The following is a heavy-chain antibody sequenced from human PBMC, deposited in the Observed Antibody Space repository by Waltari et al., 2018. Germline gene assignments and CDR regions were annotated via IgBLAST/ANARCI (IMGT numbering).Heavy chain of an antibody. D-gene: IGHD5-12*01. CDR3: ATYIGASVGTAAFDV. Sequence: QLQLQESGPGPVKPSETLSLTCSVSGGSIDTPKHYWSWIRQPPGQGLEWIGTISYAGTTYTNPSLRRRLTMSRDTSKNQLSLTLGSTAAADTAVYYGATYIGASVGTAAFDVWGQGTMVTVSS. CDR1: GGSIDTPKHY. J-gene: IGHJ3*01. CDR2: ISYAGTT. V-gene: IGHV4-39*01.